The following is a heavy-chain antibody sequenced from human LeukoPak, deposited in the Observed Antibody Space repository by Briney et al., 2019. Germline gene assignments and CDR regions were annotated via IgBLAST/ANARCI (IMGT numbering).Heavy chain of an antibody. Sequence: SETLSLTCTVSGGSISSYYWSWIRQPPGKGLDWIGYMYSGGTTNYSPSLKSRVTISEDTSKNQFSLKLTSVTAADTAVYYCARHSARSSTNDAFDMWGQGTLVIVSS. CDR1: GGSISSYY. D-gene: IGHD6-13*01. CDR2: MYSGGTT. V-gene: IGHV4-59*08. CDR3: ARHSARSSTNDAFDM. J-gene: IGHJ3*02.